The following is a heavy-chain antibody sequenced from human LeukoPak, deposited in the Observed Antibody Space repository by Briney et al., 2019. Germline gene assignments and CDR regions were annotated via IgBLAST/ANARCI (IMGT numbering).Heavy chain of an antibody. V-gene: IGHV1-69*13. CDR1: GGTFSSYA. D-gene: IGHD5-24*01. J-gene: IGHJ4*02. Sequence: ASVKVSCKASGGTFSSYAISWVRQAPGQGLEWMGGIIPTFGTANYAQKFQGRVTILADESTRTAYMELSSLRSEDTAVYYCASTIEMAAINQFDYWGQGTLVTVSS. CDR3: ASTIEMAAINQFDY. CDR2: IIPTFGTA.